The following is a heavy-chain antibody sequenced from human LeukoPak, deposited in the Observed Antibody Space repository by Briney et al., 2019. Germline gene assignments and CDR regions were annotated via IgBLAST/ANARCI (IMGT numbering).Heavy chain of an antibody. Sequence: SETLSLTCTVSGGSISSGSYYWSWIRQPAGKGLEWIGRIYTSGSTNYNPSLKSRVTISVDTSKNQFSLKLSSVTAADTAVYYCARFSPLAAAAPDYWGQGTLVTVSS. CDR2: IYTSGST. CDR3: ARFSPLAAAAPDY. J-gene: IGHJ4*02. CDR1: GGSISSGSYY. V-gene: IGHV4-61*02. D-gene: IGHD6-13*01.